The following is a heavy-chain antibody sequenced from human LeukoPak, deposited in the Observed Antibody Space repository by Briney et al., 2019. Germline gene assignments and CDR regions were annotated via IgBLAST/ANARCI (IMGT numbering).Heavy chain of an antibody. J-gene: IGHJ6*02. D-gene: IGHD2-15*01. CDR1: GFSVSSNY. V-gene: IGHV3-7*01. Sequence: GGSLRLSCAASGFSVSSNYMSWVRQAPGKGLEWVANIKQDGSEKYYVDSVKGRFTISRDSAKNSLYLQMNSLRAEDTAVYYCARDLGGYYYYGMDVWGQGTTVTVSS. CDR2: IKQDGSEK. CDR3: ARDLGGYYYYGMDV.